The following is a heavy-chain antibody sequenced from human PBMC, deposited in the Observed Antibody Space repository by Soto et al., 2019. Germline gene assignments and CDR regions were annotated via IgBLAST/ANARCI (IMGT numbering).Heavy chain of an antibody. CDR2: ISNDGSNK. J-gene: IGHJ6*02. CDR1: GFTFSNYD. CDR3: AKGEDPNYFSAIDG. V-gene: IGHV3-30*18. D-gene: IGHD1-26*01. Sequence: QVQLVESGGGVVHPGTSLRLSCVASGFTFSNYDMYWVRQAPGKGLQWVALISNDGSNKYYSDSVQGRFTISRDNSKNTLDVQMNSLRVEDTAVYYWAKGEDPNYFSAIDGGGLGTKVTV.